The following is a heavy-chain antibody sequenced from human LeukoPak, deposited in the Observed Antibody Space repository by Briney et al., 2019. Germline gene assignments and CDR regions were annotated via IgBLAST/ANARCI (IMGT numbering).Heavy chain of an antibody. CDR3: ARAFDY. Sequence: PGGSLRLSCAASGFTFSSYEMNWVRQAPGKGLEGVSYISSSSNTMYYAGSVKGRFTTTRDNAKNSLYLQMNSLRDDDTAVYYCARAFDYWGQGTLVAVSS. CDR1: GFTFSSYE. CDR2: ISSSSNTM. J-gene: IGHJ4*02. V-gene: IGHV3-48*03.